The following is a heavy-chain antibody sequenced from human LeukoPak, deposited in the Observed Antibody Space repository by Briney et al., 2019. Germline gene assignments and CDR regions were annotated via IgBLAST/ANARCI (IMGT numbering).Heavy chain of an antibody. CDR3: ATGGGSGYHDAFDI. J-gene: IGHJ3*02. CDR2: FDPEDGET. CDR1: GYTLTELS. Sequence: GASVKVSCKVSGYTLTELSMHWVRQAPGKGLEWMGGFDPEDGETIYAQKFQGRVTMTEDTSTDTAYMELSSLRSEDTAVYYCATGGGSGYHDAFDIWGQGTMVTVSS. V-gene: IGHV1-24*01. D-gene: IGHD3-22*01.